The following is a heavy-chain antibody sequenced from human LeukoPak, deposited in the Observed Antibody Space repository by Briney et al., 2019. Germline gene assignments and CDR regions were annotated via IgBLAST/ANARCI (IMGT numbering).Heavy chain of an antibody. J-gene: IGHJ4*02. CDR2: IYYSGNT. CDR3: ARDLTGWDY. Sequence: SETLSLTCTVSGGSISSSSYYWGWIRQPPGKGLEWIGSIYYSGNTYYNPSLKSRVTISVDTSKNQFSLKLSSVTAADTAVYYCARDLTGWDYWGQGTLVTVSS. D-gene: IGHD3-9*01. CDR1: GGSISSSSYY. V-gene: IGHV4-39*07.